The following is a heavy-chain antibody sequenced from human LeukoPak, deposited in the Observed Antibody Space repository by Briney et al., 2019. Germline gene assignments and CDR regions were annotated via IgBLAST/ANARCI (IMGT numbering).Heavy chain of an antibody. CDR1: GFTFSSCA. Sequence: GGSLRLSCAGSGFTFSSCAMSWVRQAPGKGLEWVSGISGSGGSTYYADSVKGRFSISRDNSKNMLYLQMNSLRAEDTAVYYCAKLGGRMTSLFLWCDYWGQGTLVTVSS. CDR3: AKLGGRMTSLFLWCDY. V-gene: IGHV3-23*01. D-gene: IGHD2-21*01. J-gene: IGHJ4*02. CDR2: ISGSGGST.